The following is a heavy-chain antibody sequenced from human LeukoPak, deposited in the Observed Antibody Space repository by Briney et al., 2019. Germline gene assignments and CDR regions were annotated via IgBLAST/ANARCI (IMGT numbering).Heavy chain of an antibody. CDR3: AKVSSGSYFNEYYFDY. CDR2: ISGSAHKI. D-gene: IGHD1-26*01. Sequence: GGSLRLSCVASGITFSNYAVSWVRQAPEKGLDWVSVISGSAHKIRYADSVKGRFTISRDNSKNTLYLQMNSLRAEDTAVYYCAKVSSGSYFNEYYFDYWGQGTLVTVSS. CDR1: GITFSNYA. J-gene: IGHJ4*02. V-gene: IGHV3-23*01.